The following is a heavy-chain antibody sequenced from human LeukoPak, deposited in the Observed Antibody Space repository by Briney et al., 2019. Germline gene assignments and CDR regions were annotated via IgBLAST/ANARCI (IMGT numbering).Heavy chain of an antibody. J-gene: IGHJ5*02. D-gene: IGHD4-17*01. V-gene: IGHV3-21*01. CDR2: ISSSSSYI. CDR1: GFTFSSYS. Sequence: PGGSLRLSCAASGFTFSSYSMNWVRQAPGKGLEWVSSISSSSSYIYYADSVKGRSTISRDNAKNSLYLQMNSLRAEDTAVYYCARDLTVIGWFDPWGQGTLVTVSS. CDR3: ARDLTVIGWFDP.